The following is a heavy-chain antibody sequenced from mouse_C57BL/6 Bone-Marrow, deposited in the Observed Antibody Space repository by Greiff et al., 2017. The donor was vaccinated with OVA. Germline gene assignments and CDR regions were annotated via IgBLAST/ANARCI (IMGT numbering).Heavy chain of an antibody. CDR3: TRSSTAQATRAWFAY. CDR2: IYPGNSDT. D-gene: IGHD3-2*02. V-gene: IGHV1-5*01. CDR1: GYTFTSYW. Sequence: VHVKQSGTVLARPGASVKMSCKTSGYTFTSYWMHWVKQRPGQGLEWIGAIYPGNSDTSYNQKFKGKAKMTAVTSASTAYMELSSLTNEDSAVYYCTRSSTAQATRAWFAYWGQGTLVTVSA. J-gene: IGHJ3*01.